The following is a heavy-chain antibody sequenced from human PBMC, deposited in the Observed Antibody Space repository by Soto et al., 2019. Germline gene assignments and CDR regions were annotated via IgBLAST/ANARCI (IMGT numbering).Heavy chain of an antibody. V-gene: IGHV3-48*02. D-gene: IGHD2-2*01. CDR2: ISASTLTT. CDR3: ARAPQLVAPAATRFDS. CDR1: GFPFSTYS. Sequence: EVELVESGGGLVQPGGSLRLSCAASGFPFSTYSMSWVRQAPGKGLEWISYISASTLTTFYADSVKGRFTISRDTAQNSLYLQMNSLRDEDTAVYYCARAPQLVAPAATRFDSWGQGTLVTVSS. J-gene: IGHJ4*02.